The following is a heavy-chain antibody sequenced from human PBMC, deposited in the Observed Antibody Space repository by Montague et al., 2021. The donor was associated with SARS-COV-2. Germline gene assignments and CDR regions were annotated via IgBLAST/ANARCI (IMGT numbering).Heavy chain of an antibody. J-gene: IGHJ4*02. Sequence: SETLSLTCTVSGASMSGSYWGWVRQPPGKGPEWIGSIYSSGGTHYNPSLKSRVTISVDTSKSQFSLRLTSVTAADTAVYYCVREGRSSAYAMDYWGQGTLVTVSS. CDR1: GASMSGSY. CDR3: VREGRSSAYAMDY. D-gene: IGHD3-22*01. CDR2: IYSSGGT. V-gene: IGHV4-59*01.